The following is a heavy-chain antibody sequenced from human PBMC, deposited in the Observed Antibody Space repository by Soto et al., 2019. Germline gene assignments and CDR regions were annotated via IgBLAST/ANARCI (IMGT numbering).Heavy chain of an antibody. CDR3: AKGKQPYYYYYMDV. CDR2: ISYDGSNK. J-gene: IGHJ6*03. Sequence: LRLSCAASGFTFSSYGMHWVRQAPGKGLEWVAVISYDGSNKYYADSVKGRFTISRDNSKNTLYLQMNSLRAEDTAVYYCAKGKQPYYYYYMDVWGKGTTVTVSS. CDR1: GFTFSSYG. V-gene: IGHV3-30*18. D-gene: IGHD5-18*01.